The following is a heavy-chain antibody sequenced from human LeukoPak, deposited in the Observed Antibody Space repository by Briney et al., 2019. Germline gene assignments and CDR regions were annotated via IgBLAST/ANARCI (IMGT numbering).Heavy chain of an antibody. CDR2: VYYTGNT. D-gene: IGHD3-10*01. J-gene: IGHJ5*02. CDR3: ARGYSGSGTYLFDP. Sequence: SETLSLTCTVSGGSISSSSYYWGWIRQPPGKGLEWIGYVYYTGNTHYNPSLKSRVSMSLDTSKNRFSLNLSSVTAADTAVYYCARGYSGSGTYLFDPWGQGTLVTVSS. V-gene: IGHV4-61*05. CDR1: GGSISSSSYY.